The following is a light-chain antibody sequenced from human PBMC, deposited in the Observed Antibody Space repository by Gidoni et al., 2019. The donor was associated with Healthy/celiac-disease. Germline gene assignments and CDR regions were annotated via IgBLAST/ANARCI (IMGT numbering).Light chain of an antibody. V-gene: IGKV1-NL1*01. CDR2: AAS. CDR1: QGISNS. Sequence: DIQMTPSPSSLAASVRDRVTITCRASQGISNSLAWYQQKPGKAPKLLLYAASSLDSGVPSRFSGSGSGTDYTLTISSLQPEDFATYYCQQYYSTPPTFGQGTKLEIK. J-gene: IGKJ2*01. CDR3: QQYYSTPPT.